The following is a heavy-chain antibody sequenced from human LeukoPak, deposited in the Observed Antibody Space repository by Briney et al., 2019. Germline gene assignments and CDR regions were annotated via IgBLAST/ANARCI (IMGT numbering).Heavy chain of an antibody. J-gene: IGHJ4*02. CDR2: ISSNGGST. D-gene: IGHD6-19*01. V-gene: IGHV3-64*01. CDR1: GFTFSSYA. Sequence: GGSLRLSCAASGFTFSSYAMYWVRQAPGKGLEYVSDISSNGGSTYYANSVKGRFTISRDNPKNTLYLQMGSLRAEDMAVYYCARQVGQWLVPNFDYWGQGTLVTVSS. CDR3: ARQVGQWLVPNFDY.